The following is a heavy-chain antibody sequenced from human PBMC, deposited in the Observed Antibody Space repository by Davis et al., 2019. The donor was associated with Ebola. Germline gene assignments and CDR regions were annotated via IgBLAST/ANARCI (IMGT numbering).Heavy chain of an antibody. V-gene: IGHV3-23*01. D-gene: IGHD6-13*01. CDR2: ISGSGGST. CDR3: ALRGAAAGGWFDP. CDR1: GFTFSNAW. J-gene: IGHJ5*02. Sequence: PGGSLRLSCAASGFTFSNAWMSWVRQAPGKGLEWVSAISGSGGSTYYADSVKGRFTISRDNSKNTLYLQMNSLRAEDTAVYYCALRGAAAGGWFDPWGQGTLVTVSS.